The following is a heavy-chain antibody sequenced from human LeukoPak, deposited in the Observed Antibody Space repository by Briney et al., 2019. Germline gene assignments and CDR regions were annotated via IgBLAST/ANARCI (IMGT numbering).Heavy chain of an antibody. D-gene: IGHD3-10*01. V-gene: IGHV1-69*05. Sequence: GASVKVSCKASGGTFSSYAISWVRQAPGQGLEWMGGIIPIFGTANYAQKFQGRVTITRDTSASTAYMELSSLRSEDTAVYYCASAGGSYYADFDYWGQGTLVTVSS. CDR2: IIPIFGTA. CDR3: ASAGGSYYADFDY. CDR1: GGTFSSYA. J-gene: IGHJ4*02.